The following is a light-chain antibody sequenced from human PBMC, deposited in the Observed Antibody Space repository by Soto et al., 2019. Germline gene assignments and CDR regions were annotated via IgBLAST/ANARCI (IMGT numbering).Light chain of an antibody. CDR3: QQYNSYSGIT. CDR2: DAS. CDR1: QSISSW. V-gene: IGKV1-5*01. J-gene: IGKJ5*01. Sequence: DIQMTQSPSTLSASVGDRVTITCRASQSISSWLAWYQQKPGKAPKLLIYDASSLESGVPSRSSGSGSGTEFTLTISSLQPDDFATYYCQQYNSYSGITFGQGTRLEIK.